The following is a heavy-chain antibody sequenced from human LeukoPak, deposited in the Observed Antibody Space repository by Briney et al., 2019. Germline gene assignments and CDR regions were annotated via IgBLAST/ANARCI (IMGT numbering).Heavy chain of an antibody. CDR1: GDSVSSNSAA. J-gene: IGHJ5*02. V-gene: IGHV6-1*01. CDR2: TYYRSKWYN. D-gene: IGHD3-3*01. CDR3: ARDVTLDYDFWRGYRTYNWFDP. Sequence: SQTLSLTCAISGDSVSSNSAAWNWIRQSPSRGLEWLGRTYYRSKWYNDYAVSVKSRITINPDTSKNQFSLQLNSVTPEDTAVYYCARDVTLDYDFWRGYRTYNWFDPWGQGTLVTVSS.